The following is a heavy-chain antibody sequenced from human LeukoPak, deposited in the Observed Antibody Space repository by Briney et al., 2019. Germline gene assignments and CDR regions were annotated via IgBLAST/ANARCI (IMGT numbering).Heavy chain of an antibody. CDR1: GFIFTNYF. J-gene: IGHJ4*02. CDR2: IKPSDGST. Sequence: ASMKVSCKASGFIFTNYFMHWVRQAPGQGLEWMGMIKPSDGSTRYAQRFQDRVTMTSGTSTTTLYMELSSLRAEDTAVYYCARAVDQDFDYWGQGTLVTVSS. D-gene: IGHD5-12*01. V-gene: IGHV1-46*01. CDR3: ARAVDQDFDY.